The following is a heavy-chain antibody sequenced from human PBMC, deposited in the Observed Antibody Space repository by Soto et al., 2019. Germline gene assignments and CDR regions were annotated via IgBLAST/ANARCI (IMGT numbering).Heavy chain of an antibody. V-gene: IGHV3-9*01. D-gene: IGHD6-13*01. CDR2: INWNSGSI. Sequence: PGGSLRLSCSASGFTFYDYAMHWFRQVPGKGLEWVSGINWNSGSIGYADSVKGRFAISRDNAKNSLHLQMNSLRAEDTAFYYCVKDESINWYSGHFRHWGQGTLVTVSS. CDR1: GFTFYDYA. CDR3: VKDESINWYSGHFRH. J-gene: IGHJ1*01.